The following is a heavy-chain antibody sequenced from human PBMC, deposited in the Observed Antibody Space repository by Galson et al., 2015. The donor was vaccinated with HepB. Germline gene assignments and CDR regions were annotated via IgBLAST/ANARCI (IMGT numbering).Heavy chain of an antibody. CDR3: ASDIADRSGWYTPSY. V-gene: IGHV3-53*01. CDR2: IYRNGST. Sequence: SLRLSCAASGVSVSNKYMSWVRQAPGKGLEGVSVIYRNGSTDYADSVKGRFTISRDHSRNMLYLQLNSLRADDAAVYYCASDIADRSGWYTPSYWGQGTLVSVSS. J-gene: IGHJ4*02. D-gene: IGHD6-19*01. CDR1: GVSVSNKY.